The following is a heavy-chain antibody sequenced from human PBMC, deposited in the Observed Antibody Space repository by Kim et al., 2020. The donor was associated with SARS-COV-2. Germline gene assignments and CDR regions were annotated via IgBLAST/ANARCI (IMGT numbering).Heavy chain of an antibody. Sequence: SVKVSCKASGGTLNTYVISWVRQATGQGLEWMGRIIPIVGVPNYAQKFQGRVTITADTSTSTVSLEVSSLRSEDTAVYYCARGQQLLDYWGQGSLVTVSS. V-gene: IGHV1-69*04. J-gene: IGHJ4*02. CDR1: GGTLNTYV. CDR2: IIPIVGVP. D-gene: IGHD6-13*01. CDR3: ARGQQLLDY.